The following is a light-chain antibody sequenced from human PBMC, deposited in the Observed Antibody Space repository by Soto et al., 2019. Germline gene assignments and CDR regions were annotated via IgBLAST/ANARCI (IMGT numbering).Light chain of an antibody. CDR3: QQYGSAPELT. Sequence: PGERATFSCRASQSVASSYVAWYQQKPGQAPRLLIYGASRRATGIPDRFSGSGSGTDFTLTISRLEPEDFAVYYGQQYGSAPELTFGGGTKVDIK. CDR1: QSVASSY. J-gene: IGKJ4*01. CDR2: GAS. V-gene: IGKV3-20*01.